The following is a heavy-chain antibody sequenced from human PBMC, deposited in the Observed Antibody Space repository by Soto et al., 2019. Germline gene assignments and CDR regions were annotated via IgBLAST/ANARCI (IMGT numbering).Heavy chain of an antibody. V-gene: IGHV3-23*01. Sequence: EVQLLESGGGLVQPGGSLRLSCAASGFTFSSYAMSWVRQAPGKGLEWVSAISGSGGSTYYADSVKGRFTISRDNSKNTLYLQMNSLRAEDTAVYYCAKDPNAEEKGGKWLVDFDYWGQGTLVTVSS. CDR3: AKDPNAEEKGGKWLVDFDY. D-gene: IGHD6-19*01. CDR2: ISGSGGST. J-gene: IGHJ4*02. CDR1: GFTFSSYA.